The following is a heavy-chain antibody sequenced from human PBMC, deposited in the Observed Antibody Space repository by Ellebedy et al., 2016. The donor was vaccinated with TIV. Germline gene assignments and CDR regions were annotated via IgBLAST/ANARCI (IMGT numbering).Heavy chain of an antibody. D-gene: IGHD4-11*01. CDR3: TKDFSSEADGWFDS. CDR2: SSRGDDNFV. J-gene: IGHJ5*01. V-gene: IGHV3-21*06. CDR1: GFMFSTYT. Sequence: PGGSLRLSCAASGFMFSTYTMTWVRQAPGKGLEWVSSSSRGDDNFVYYADSVKGRFTISRDNAKNSVFLQMNNLRAEETGVYCCTKDFSSEADGWFDSWGPGTRVTVSS.